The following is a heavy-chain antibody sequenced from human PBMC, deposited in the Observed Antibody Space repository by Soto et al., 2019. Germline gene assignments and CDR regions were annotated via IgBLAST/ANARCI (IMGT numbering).Heavy chain of an antibody. Sequence: QVQLQESGPGLVKPSGTLSLTCAVSSGSISSSNWWSWVRQPPGKGLEWIGEIYHSGSTNYNPSRKSRVTISVDKSKNQFSLKLSSVTAADTAVYYCARERDFWSSNPRGWFDPWGQGTLVTVSS. J-gene: IGHJ5*02. CDR3: ARERDFWSSNPRGWFDP. D-gene: IGHD3-3*01. CDR1: SGSISSSNW. V-gene: IGHV4-4*02. CDR2: IYHSGST.